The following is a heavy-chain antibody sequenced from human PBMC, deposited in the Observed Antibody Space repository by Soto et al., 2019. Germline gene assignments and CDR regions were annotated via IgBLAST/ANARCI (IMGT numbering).Heavy chain of an antibody. CDR2: IIPILGIA. Sequence: QVQLVQSGAEVKKPGSSVKVSCKASGGTFSSYTISWVRQAPGQGLEWMGRIIPILGIANYAQKFQGRVTITADKSTSTAYMELRILRSEDTAVYYCARGTMITFGGVLDYWGQGTLVTVSS. D-gene: IGHD3-16*01. CDR3: ARGTMITFGGVLDY. J-gene: IGHJ4*02. CDR1: GGTFSSYT. V-gene: IGHV1-69*02.